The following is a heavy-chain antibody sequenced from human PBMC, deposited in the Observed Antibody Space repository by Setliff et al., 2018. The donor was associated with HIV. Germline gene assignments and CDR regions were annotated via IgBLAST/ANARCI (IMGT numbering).Heavy chain of an antibody. CDR1: GYTFTSYD. D-gene: IGHD3-16*01. CDR2: MNPNSGNT. J-gene: IGHJ5*02. Sequence: ASVKVSCKASGYTFTSYDIDWVRQATGQGLEWMGWMNPNSGNTGYAQKFQGRVTMTRNTSISTAYMELSSLRSEDTAVYYCARAMNLGATYNWFDPWGQGTLVTVSS. CDR3: ARAMNLGATYNWFDP. V-gene: IGHV1-8*01.